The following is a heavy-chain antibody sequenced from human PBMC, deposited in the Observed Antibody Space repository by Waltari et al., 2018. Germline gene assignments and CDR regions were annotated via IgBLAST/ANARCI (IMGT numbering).Heavy chain of an antibody. CDR2: IYYSGST. J-gene: IGHJ5*02. V-gene: IGHV4-39*07. CDR1: GGSISSSSYY. Sequence: QLQLQESGPGLVKPSETLSLTYTVSGGSISSSSYYWGWIRQPPGKGLEWIGSIYYSGSTYYNPSLKSRVTISVDTSKNQFSLKLSPVTAADTAVYYCARDRNPRPFPGAAWFDPWGQGTLVTVSS. D-gene: IGHD2-15*01. CDR3: ARDRNPRPFPGAAWFDP.